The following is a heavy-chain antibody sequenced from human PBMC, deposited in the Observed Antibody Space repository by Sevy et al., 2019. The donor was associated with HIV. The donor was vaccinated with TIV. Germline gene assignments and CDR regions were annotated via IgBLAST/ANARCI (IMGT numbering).Heavy chain of an antibody. CDR3: ARPYGSGSWEAFDI. D-gene: IGHD3-10*01. CDR1: GFTFNTYT. Sequence: GGSLRLSCAASGFTFNTYTMNWVRQDPGEGLEWVSSISSSANYIYYADSVKGRFTISRDNAKNSLFLQMNNLRAEDTAVYYCARPYGSGSWEAFDIWGQGTMVTVSS. J-gene: IGHJ3*02. CDR2: ISSSANYI. V-gene: IGHV3-21*01.